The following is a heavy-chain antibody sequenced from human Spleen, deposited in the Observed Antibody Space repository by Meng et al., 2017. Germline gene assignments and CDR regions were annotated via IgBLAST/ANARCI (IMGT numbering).Heavy chain of an antibody. CDR1: GYTFTGYY. Sequence: ASVKVSCKASGYTFTGYYIHWVRQAPGQGLEWMGWINPNNGGTHYVQKFQGRVTMTRDTSISTAYMELNRLRSDDTAVYFCARGSPNYYGSGSYNYWGQGTLVTVSS. V-gene: IGHV1-2*02. CDR3: ARGSPNYYGSGSYNY. J-gene: IGHJ4*02. CDR2: INPNNGGT. D-gene: IGHD3-10*01.